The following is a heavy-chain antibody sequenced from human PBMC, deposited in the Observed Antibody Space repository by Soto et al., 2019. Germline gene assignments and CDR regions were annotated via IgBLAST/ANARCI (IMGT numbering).Heavy chain of an antibody. J-gene: IGHJ4*02. D-gene: IGHD6-13*01. CDR2: ISSSSSYI. V-gene: IGHV3-21*01. CDR3: AGDLSLVPGY. Sequence: GGSLRLSCAASGFTFSSYSINWVRQAPGKGLEWVSSISSSSSYIYYADSVKGRFTISRDKAKNSLYLQMNSLRAEDTAVYYCAGDLSLVPGYWGQGTLVTVSS. CDR1: GFTFSSYS.